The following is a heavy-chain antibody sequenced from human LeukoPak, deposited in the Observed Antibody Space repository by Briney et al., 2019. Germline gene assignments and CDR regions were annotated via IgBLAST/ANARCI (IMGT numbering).Heavy chain of an antibody. D-gene: IGHD3-10*01. CDR3: ARGVDYYGV. CDR1: GGSYSGYY. V-gene: IGHV4-34*01. J-gene: IGHJ4*02. CDR2: INHSGRT. Sequence: SETLSLTCAVYGGSYSGYYWNWIRQPPGKGLEWIGEINHSGRTNYNPSLKSRVTISVDTSKKQFSLKLSSVTAADTAVYYCARGVDYYGVWGQGTLVTVSS.